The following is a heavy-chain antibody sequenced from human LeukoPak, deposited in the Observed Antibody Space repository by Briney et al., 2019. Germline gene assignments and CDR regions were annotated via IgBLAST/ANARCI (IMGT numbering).Heavy chain of an antibody. CDR1: GGSFSGYY. CDR2: INHSGST. CDR3: ARSGAMNTVTYFDY. V-gene: IGHV4-34*01. D-gene: IGHD4-17*01. J-gene: IGHJ4*02. Sequence: SETLSLTCAVYGGSFSGYYWSWIRQPPGNGLEWIGEINHSGSTNYNPSLKSRVTISVDTSKNQFSLKLSSETAADTAVYYCARSGAMNTVTYFDYWGQGTLVTVSS.